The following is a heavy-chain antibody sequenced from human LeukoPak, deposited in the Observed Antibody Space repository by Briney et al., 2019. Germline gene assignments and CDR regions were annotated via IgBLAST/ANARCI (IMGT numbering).Heavy chain of an antibody. J-gene: IGHJ4*02. CDR2: INHSGST. CDR3: ARGDYGFLGY. CDR1: GGSFSGYY. V-gene: IGHV4-34*01. Sequence: SETLSLTCAVYGGSFSGYYWSWIRQPPGKGLERIGEINHSGSTNYNPSLKSRVTISVDTSKNQFSLNLSSGTAADTAVYYCARGDYGFLGYWGQGSLVTVSS. D-gene: IGHD4-17*01.